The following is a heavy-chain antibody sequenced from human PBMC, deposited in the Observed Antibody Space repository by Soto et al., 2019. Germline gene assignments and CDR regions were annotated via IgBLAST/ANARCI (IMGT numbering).Heavy chain of an antibody. CDR2: ISYDGSNK. CDR1: VFTFISYG. Sequence: GWSLRLSCAASVFTFISYGVHWVRQAPGKGLEWVAVISYDGSNKYYADSVKGRFTISRDNSKNTLYLQMNSLRAEDTAVYYCAKDRYCSSTSCYHLHGYGMDVWGQGTTVTVSS. CDR3: AKDRYCSSTSCYHLHGYGMDV. V-gene: IGHV3-30*18. D-gene: IGHD2-2*01. J-gene: IGHJ6*02.